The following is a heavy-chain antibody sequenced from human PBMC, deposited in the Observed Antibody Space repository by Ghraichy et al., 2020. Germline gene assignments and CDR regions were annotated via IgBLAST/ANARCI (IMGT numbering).Heavy chain of an antibody. V-gene: IGHV4-34*01. J-gene: IGHJ6*02. Sequence: SETLSLTCAVYGGSFSGYYWSWIRQPPGKGLEWIGEINHGGSTNYNPSLKSRVTISVDTSKNQFSLKLSSVTAADTAVYYCARGLLLLVPTGYYGMDVWGQGTTVTVSS. CDR1: GGSFSGYY. CDR3: ARGLLLLVPTGYYGMDV. D-gene: IGHD2-21*02. CDR2: INHGGST.